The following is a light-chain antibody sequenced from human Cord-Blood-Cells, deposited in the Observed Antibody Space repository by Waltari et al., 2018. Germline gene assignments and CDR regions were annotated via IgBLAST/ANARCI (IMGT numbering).Light chain of an antibody. Sequence: QSALTQPASVSGSPGQSTTIPCTGTSSDVGGYNYVSWYHTHPGKAPKLMISEVRNRPSGVSNRFSGSKSGNTASLTISGLQAEDEADYYCSSYTSSSTEYVFGTGTKVTVL. CDR1: SSDVGGYNY. J-gene: IGLJ1*01. CDR2: EVR. CDR3: SSYTSSSTEYV. V-gene: IGLV2-14*01.